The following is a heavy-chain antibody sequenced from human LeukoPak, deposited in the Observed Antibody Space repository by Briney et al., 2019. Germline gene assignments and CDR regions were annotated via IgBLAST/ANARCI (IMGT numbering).Heavy chain of an antibody. CDR1: GVSISSYY. CDR3: ARGSRIYDILTGYYLEPFDY. V-gene: IGHV4-4*08. Sequence: SETLSFTCTGSGVSISSYYWSWIRQPPGKGLKWFGYLYTSGSTNYNPSLKSRVTITVNTSKNQFALKLSSVTAADTAVYYCARGSRIYDILTGYYLEPFDYWGQGTLVTVSS. J-gene: IGHJ4*02. D-gene: IGHD3-9*01. CDR2: LYTSGST.